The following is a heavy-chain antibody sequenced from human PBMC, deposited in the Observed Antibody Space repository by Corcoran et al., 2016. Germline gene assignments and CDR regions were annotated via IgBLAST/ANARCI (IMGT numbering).Heavy chain of an antibody. Sequence: QLRLHESGPGLVKPSETLSLTCTVSGASIRSGLYYWAWIRQPPGKGLEWIGSGYYSGTAYYHPALRGRVTVSVATSNTQFSLTLHSVPAADTAVCYCAGSSYSYDSWFDPWGQGTLVTGSS. V-gene: IGHV4-39*01. CDR3: AGSSYSYDSWFDP. J-gene: IGHJ5*02. D-gene: IGHD2-15*01. CDR2: GYYSGTA. CDR1: GASIRSGLYY.